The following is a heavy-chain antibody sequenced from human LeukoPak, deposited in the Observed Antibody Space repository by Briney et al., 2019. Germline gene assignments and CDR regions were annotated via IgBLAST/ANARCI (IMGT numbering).Heavy chain of an antibody. Sequence: GGSLRLSCAASGFIFSTYGIHWVRQAPGKGLEWVAVIWHDGSIKYYADSVKDRFTISRDNSKNTLYLQMNSLRAEDTGVYYCAGAVGPYDYWGQGTLVTVSS. J-gene: IGHJ4*02. CDR3: AGAVGPYDY. D-gene: IGHD3-10*01. V-gene: IGHV3-33*01. CDR2: IWHDGSIK. CDR1: GFIFSTYG.